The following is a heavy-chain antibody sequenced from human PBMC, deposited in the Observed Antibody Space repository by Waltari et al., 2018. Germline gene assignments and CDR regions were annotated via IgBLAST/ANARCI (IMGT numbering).Heavy chain of an antibody. J-gene: IGHJ5*02. CDR3: ARVKVVVAATRWFDP. CDR1: GGSFSGYY. CDR2: INHSGST. V-gene: IGHV4-34*01. Sequence: QVQLQQWGAGLLKPSETLSLTCAVYGGSFSGYYWSWIRQPPGKGLEWIGEINHSGSTNYNPSLKSRVTISVDTSKNQFSLKLSSVTAADTAVYYCARVKVVVAATRWFDPWGQGTLVTVSS. D-gene: IGHD2-15*01.